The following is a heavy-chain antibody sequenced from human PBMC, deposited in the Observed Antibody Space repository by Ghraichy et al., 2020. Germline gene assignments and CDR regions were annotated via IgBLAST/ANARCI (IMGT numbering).Heavy chain of an antibody. CDR3: ARYIAVEFDY. CDR1: GGSFSGYY. D-gene: IGHD6-19*01. V-gene: IGHV4-34*01. CDR2: INHSGST. J-gene: IGHJ4*02. Sequence: SETLSLTCAVYGGSFSGYYWSWIRQPPGKGLEWIGEINHSGSTNYNPSLKSRVTISVDTSKNQFSLKLSSVTAADTAVYYCARYIAVEFDYWGQGTLVTVSS.